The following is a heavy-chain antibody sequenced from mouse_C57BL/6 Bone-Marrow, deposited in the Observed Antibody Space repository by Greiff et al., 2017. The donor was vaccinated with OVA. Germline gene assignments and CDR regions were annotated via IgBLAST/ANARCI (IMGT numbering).Heavy chain of an antibody. Sequence: QVQLQQPGAELVMPGASVKLSCKASGYTFTSYWMHWVKQRPGQGLEWIGEIDPSDSYTNYNQKFKGKSTSTVDKSSSTAYMQLSSLTSEDSAVYYCARWDSNYYGSSYGFAYWGQGTLVTVSA. CDR1: GYTFTSYW. D-gene: IGHD1-1*01. V-gene: IGHV1-69*01. CDR2: IDPSDSYT. J-gene: IGHJ3*01. CDR3: ARWDSNYYGSSYGFAY.